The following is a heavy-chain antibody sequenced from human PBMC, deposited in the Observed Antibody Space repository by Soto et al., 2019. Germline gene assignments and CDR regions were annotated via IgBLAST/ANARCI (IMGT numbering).Heavy chain of an antibody. CDR2: IIPIFGTA. V-gene: IGHV1-69*01. J-gene: IGHJ6*02. D-gene: IGHD2-2*01. CDR3: ARVVPDCSSTSCPYTGMDV. CDR1: GGTFSSYA. Sequence: QVQLAQSGAEVKKPGSSVKVSCKASGGTFSSYAISWVRQAPGQGLEWMGGIIPIFGTANYAQKFQGRVTITADESTSTAYMELSSLRSEDTAVYYCARVVPDCSSTSCPYTGMDVWGQGTTVTVSS.